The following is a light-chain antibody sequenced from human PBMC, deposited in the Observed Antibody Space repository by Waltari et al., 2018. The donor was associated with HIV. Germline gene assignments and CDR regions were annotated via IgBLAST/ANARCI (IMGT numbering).Light chain of an antibody. CDR3: SSYAGSNNVV. Sequence: QSALTQPPSASGSPGQSVTISCTGTSSDVGGYKSVSWYQQHPGKAPHGMIYEVSQRPSGVPDRFSGSKSGNTASLTVSGLQAEDEADYDCSSYAGSNNVVFGGGTKLTVL. CDR2: EVS. V-gene: IGLV2-8*01. CDR1: SSDVGGYKS. J-gene: IGLJ2*01.